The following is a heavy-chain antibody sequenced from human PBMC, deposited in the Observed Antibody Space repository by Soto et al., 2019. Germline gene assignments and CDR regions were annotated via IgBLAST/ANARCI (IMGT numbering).Heavy chain of an antibody. J-gene: IGHJ6*02. CDR1: GFTFSTYG. CDR2: IWYDGSNK. V-gene: IGHV3-33*01. Sequence: QVQLVESGGGVVQPGRSLRLSCAASGFTFSTYGMHWVRQAPGKGLEWVAVIWYDGSNKYYADSVKGRFTISRDNSKNTLYLQMNSLRGDDPAVYYCARDPVAAAGTAHYLYDGLDVWGQGTTVTVSS. D-gene: IGHD6-13*01. CDR3: ARDPVAAAGTAHYLYDGLDV.